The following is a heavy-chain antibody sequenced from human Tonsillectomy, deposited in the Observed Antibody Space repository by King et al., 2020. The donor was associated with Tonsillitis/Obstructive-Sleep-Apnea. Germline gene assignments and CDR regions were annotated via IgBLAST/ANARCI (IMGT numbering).Heavy chain of an antibody. CDR2: IYYSGST. D-gene: IGHD2-2*02. V-gene: IGHV4-39*01. Sequence: QLQESGPGLVKPSETLSLTCTVSGGSISSSSYYWGWIRQPPGKGLEWIGSIYYSGSTYYNPSLKSRITISVYTSKNQFSLKLSSVSAADTAVYYCARLLRYCSSTSCYTTPNFDYWGQGTLVTVSS. CDR1: GGSISSSSYY. CDR3: ARLLRYCSSTSCYTTPNFDY. J-gene: IGHJ4*02.